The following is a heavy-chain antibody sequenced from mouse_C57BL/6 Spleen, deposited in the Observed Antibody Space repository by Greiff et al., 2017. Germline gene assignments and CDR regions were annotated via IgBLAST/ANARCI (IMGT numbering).Heavy chain of an antibody. Sequence: QVQLQQPGAELVKPGASVKLSCKASGYTFTSYWMQWVKQRPGQGLEWIGEIDPSDSYTNYNQKFKGKATLTVDTSSRTAYMQPSSLTSEGCAVYYWAKRGLRRGGAMDYWGQGTSVTVSS. V-gene: IGHV1-50*01. CDR1: GYTFTSYW. J-gene: IGHJ4*01. CDR3: AKRGLRRGGAMDY. D-gene: IGHD2-4*01. CDR2: IDPSDSYT.